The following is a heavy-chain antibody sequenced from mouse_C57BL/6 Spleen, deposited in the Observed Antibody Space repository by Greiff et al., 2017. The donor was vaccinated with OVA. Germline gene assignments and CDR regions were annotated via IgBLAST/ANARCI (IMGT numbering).Heavy chain of an antibody. D-gene: IGHD1-1*01. CDR3: ARGITTVEGYFDY. Sequence: QVQLKESGPELVKPGASVKLSCKASGYTFTSYDINWVKQRPGQGLEWIGWIYPRDGSPKYNEKFKGKATLTVDTSSSTAYMELHSLTSEDSAVYFCARGITTVEGYFDYWGQGTTLTVSS. CDR1: GYTFTSYD. V-gene: IGHV1-85*01. J-gene: IGHJ2*01. CDR2: IYPRDGSP.